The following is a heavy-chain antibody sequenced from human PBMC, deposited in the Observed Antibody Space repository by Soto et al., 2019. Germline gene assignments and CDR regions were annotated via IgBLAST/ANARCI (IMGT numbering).Heavy chain of an antibody. V-gene: IGHV3-21*01. CDR3: ARDNCSSTSCYYYGMDV. CDR1: GFTFSSYS. CDR2: ISSSSSYI. J-gene: IGHJ6*02. D-gene: IGHD2-2*01. Sequence: SGGSLRLSCAASGFTFSSYSMNWVRQAPGKGLEWVSSISSSSSYIYYADSVKGRFTISRDNAKNSLYLQMNSLRAEDTAVYYCARDNCSSTSCYYYGMDVWGQGTTVTVSS.